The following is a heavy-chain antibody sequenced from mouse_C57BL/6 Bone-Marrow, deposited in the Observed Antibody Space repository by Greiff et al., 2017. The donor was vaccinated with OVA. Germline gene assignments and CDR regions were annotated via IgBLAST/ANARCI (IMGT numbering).Heavy chain of an antibody. CDR1: GYTFTSYW. J-gene: IGHJ1*03. CDR2: INPSNGGT. CDR3: SSGYVGYFDV. Sequence: VKLQESGTELVKPGASVKLSCKASGYTFTSYWMHWVKQRPGQGLEWIGNINPSNGGTNYNEKFKSKATLTVDKSSSTAYMQLSSLTSEDSAYPLDSSGYVGYFDVWGTGTTVTVSS. V-gene: IGHV1-53*01. D-gene: IGHD3-2*02.